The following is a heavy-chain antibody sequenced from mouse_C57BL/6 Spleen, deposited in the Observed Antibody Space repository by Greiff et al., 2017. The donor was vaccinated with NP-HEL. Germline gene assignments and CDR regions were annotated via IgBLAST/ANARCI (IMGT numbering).Heavy chain of an antibody. V-gene: IGHV1-64*01. CDR1: GYTFTSYW. D-gene: IGHD1-1*01. CDR3: ARVTTVVARMDY. Sequence: QVQLQQPGAELVKPGASVKLSCKASGYTFTSYWMHWVKQRPGQGLEWIGMIHPNSGSTNYNEKFKSKATLTVDKSSSTAYMQLSSLTSEDSAVYYCARVTTVVARMDYWGQRTSVTVSS. CDR2: IHPNSGST. J-gene: IGHJ4*01.